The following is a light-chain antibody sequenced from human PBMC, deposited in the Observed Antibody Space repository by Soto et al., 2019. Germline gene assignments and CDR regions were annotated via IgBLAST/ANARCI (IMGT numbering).Light chain of an antibody. CDR2: DVN. Sequence: QSVLTKPASVSGSPGQSITISCTGTSSDIGSFTFVSWYQQHPGKVPKLMIVDVNRRPSGVSDRFSGSKSGNTASLTISGLQADDEGDYYCSSYTSSSTHVFGSGTKLTVL. CDR3: SSYTSSSTHV. J-gene: IGLJ1*01. CDR1: SSDIGSFTF. V-gene: IGLV2-14*03.